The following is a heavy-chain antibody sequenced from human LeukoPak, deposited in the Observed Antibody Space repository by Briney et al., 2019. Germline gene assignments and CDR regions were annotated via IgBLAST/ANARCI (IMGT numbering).Heavy chain of an antibody. D-gene: IGHD2-15*01. CDR2: IYYSGST. V-gene: IGHV4-39*01. J-gene: IGHJ4*02. Sequence: PSETLFLTCTVSGGSISSSSYYWGWIRQPPGKGLEWIGSIYYSGSTYYNPSLKSRVTISVDTSKNQFSLKLSSVTAADTAVYYCARLLYCSGGSCLKSYFDYWGQGTLVTVSS. CDR3: ARLLYCSGGSCLKSYFDY. CDR1: GGSISSSSYY.